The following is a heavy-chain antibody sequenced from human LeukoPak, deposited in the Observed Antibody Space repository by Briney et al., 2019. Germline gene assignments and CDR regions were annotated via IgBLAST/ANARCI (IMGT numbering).Heavy chain of an antibody. CDR3: ARESVDTAMVAY. CDR1: GFTVSSNY. CDR2: IYSGGST. Sequence: PGGSLRLSCAASGFTVSSNYMSWVRQAPGKGLEWVSVIYSGGSTYYADSVKGRFTISRDNSKNTLYLQMNGLRAEDTAVYYCARESVDTAMVAYWGQGTLVTVSS. V-gene: IGHV3-53*01. J-gene: IGHJ4*02. D-gene: IGHD5-18*01.